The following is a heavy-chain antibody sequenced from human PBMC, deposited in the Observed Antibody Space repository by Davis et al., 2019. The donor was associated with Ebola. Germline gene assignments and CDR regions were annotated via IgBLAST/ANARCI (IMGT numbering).Heavy chain of an antibody. J-gene: IGHJ4*02. CDR2: IKQDGSEK. D-gene: IGHD5-18*01. Sequence: GESLKISCAASGFTFSTYWMSWVRQAPGKGLEWVANIKQDGSEKYYVDSVKGRFTISRDNAKNSLYLQMNSLRAEDTAVYYCASALQPGGWYWGQGTLVTVSS. V-gene: IGHV3-7*01. CDR3: ASALQPGGWY. CDR1: GFTFSTYW.